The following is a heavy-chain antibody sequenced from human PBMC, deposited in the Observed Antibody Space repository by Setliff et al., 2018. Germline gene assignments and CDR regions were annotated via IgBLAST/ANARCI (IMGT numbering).Heavy chain of an antibody. CDR2: INAGGYNT. Sequence: LRLSCAASGFGFSSYAMNWVRQAPGKGLQRVSNINAGGYNTYYADSVKGRFTISRDNSKNTVYLQMNSLRAEDTAVYYCARRGVGMGMDVWGKGTTVTVSS. CDR3: ARRGVGMGMDV. V-gene: IGHV3-23*01. J-gene: IGHJ6*03. D-gene: IGHD2-2*01. CDR1: GFGFSSYA.